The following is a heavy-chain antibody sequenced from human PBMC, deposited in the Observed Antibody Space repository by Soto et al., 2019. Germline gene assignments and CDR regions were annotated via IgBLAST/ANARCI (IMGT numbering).Heavy chain of an antibody. J-gene: IGHJ4*02. Sequence: QVQLVQSGAEVKKPWSSVKLSCKASGDSFTTFAVTWVRQAPGQGLEWMGGIIPHFDTPNYAQKFQGRGTIIADKSTSTPYLELRSLRSEDTAVYDCAVPYNDSSGYYLWYFDYWGQGTLVTVSS. V-gene: IGHV1-69*06. D-gene: IGHD3-22*01. CDR3: AVPYNDSSGYYLWYFDY. CDR1: GDSFTTFA. CDR2: IIPHFDTP.